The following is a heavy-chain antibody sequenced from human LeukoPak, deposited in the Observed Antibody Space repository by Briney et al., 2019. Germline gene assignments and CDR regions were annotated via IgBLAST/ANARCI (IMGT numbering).Heavy chain of an antibody. V-gene: IGHV3-23*01. CDR2: ISGSGST. D-gene: IGHD3-3*01. CDR1: GFTLSNYW. CDR3: ARGITAFGVPGATYYFDY. Sequence: GSLRLSCAASGFTLSNYWVHWVRQTPGKGLEWVSVISGSGSTYYADSVRGRFTVSRDNSKHTMSLQMNTLRAEDTAVYYCARGITAFGVPGATYYFDYWGQGTLVTVSS. J-gene: IGHJ4*02.